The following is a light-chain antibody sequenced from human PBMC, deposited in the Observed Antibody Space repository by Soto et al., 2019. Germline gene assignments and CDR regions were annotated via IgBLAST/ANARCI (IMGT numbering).Light chain of an antibody. Sequence: DIQMNQFPSTLSGFVGDRVTITCRASQTISNCLAWYQQKPGKAPKLLIYKASTLKSGVPSRFSGSGSGTEFTLTISSLQPEDFATYYCQQYNSYPVTFGQGTKVEIK. CDR2: KAS. V-gene: IGKV1-5*03. J-gene: IGKJ1*01. CDR1: QTISNC. CDR3: QQYNSYPVT.